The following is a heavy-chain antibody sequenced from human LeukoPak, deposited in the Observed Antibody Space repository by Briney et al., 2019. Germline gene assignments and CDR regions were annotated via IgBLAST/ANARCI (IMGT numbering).Heavy chain of an antibody. CDR2: IKQDGSEQ. V-gene: IGHV3-7*01. Sequence: GGSLRLSCAASGFTFSSYWMSWVRQAPGKGLEWVANIKQDGSEQYYVDSVKGRFTISRDNAKNSLYPQMNSLRAEDTAVYYCARFRSSTRGYYFDYWGQGTLVTVSS. CDR3: ARFRSSTRGYYFDY. J-gene: IGHJ4*02. CDR1: GFTFSSYW. D-gene: IGHD2-2*01.